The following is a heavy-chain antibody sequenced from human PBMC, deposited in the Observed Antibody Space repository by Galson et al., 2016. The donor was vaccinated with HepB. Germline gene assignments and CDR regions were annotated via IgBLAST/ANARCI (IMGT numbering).Heavy chain of an antibody. CDR2: ISASGGSK. CDR3: DRCDNDNCCPGWGY. CDR1: GLSLSPYA. Sequence: RLSCAGSGLSLSPYAMSWGRQAPGKGLEWVSGISASGGSKTYADSVKGRFTISRDNSKNTLYLQMNSLRAEDTAVYYCDRCDNDNCCPGWGYWGQGTLVTVAS. V-gene: IGHV3-23*01. D-gene: IGHD1-20*01. J-gene: IGHJ4*02.